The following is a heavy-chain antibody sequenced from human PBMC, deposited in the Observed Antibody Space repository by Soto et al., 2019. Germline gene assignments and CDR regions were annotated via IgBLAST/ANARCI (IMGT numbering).Heavy chain of an antibody. CDR2: GIPIFGTA. CDR1: GGNFSSYA. Sequence: VQGSCKGSGGNFSSYAISWVRQDPGQGDEWMGGGIPIFGTANYAQKFQGRVTIIAGKSTSTAYMELSSLRSEGTAVYYCARHRSSVTRVGVVTPVLYGVDGRGQGTTVSV. CDR3: ARHRSSVTRVGVVTPVLYGVDG. J-gene: IGHJ6*02. V-gene: IGHV1-69*13. D-gene: IGHD3-3*01.